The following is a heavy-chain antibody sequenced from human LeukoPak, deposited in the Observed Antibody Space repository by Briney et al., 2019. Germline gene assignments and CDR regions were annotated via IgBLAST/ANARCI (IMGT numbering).Heavy chain of an antibody. J-gene: IGHJ3*02. CDR2: ISWNSGSI. V-gene: IGHV3-9*01. D-gene: IGHD3-22*01. CDR3: AKDMYYYDSSGRDAFDI. Sequence: PGGSLRLSCAASGFTFDDYAMHWVRQAPGKGLEWVSGISWNSGSIGYADSVKGRFTISRDNAKNSLYLQMNSLRAEDTALYYCAKDMYYYDSSGRDAFDIWGQGTMVTVSS. CDR1: GFTFDDYA.